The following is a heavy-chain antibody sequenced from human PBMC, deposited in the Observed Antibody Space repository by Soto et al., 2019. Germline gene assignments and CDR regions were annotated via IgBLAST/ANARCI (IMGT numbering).Heavy chain of an antibody. CDR2: IGSRSTYI. J-gene: IGHJ4*02. CDR3: ARSCSDGRCNDH. D-gene: IGHD2-15*01. Sequence: EVPLVESGGGLVKPGGSLRLSCAASGFTFSSYSMNWVRQAPGKGLEWVSSIGSRSTYIYYADSVRGRFTISRDNAKNSLYLQMNSLRAEDTAVYFCARSCSDGRCNDHWGQGTLVTVSS. V-gene: IGHV3-21*06. CDR1: GFTFSSYS.